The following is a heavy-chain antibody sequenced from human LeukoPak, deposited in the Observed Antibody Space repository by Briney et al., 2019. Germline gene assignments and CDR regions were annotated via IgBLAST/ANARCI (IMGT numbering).Heavy chain of an antibody. Sequence: PSETLSLTCAVYGVSFSGYYWSWIRQPPGKGLEWIGEINHSGSTNYNPSLKSRVTISVDTSKNQFSLRLSSVTAADTAIYYCVRVSPGSLFDYWGQGTLVTVSS. CDR2: INHSGST. D-gene: IGHD3-10*01. CDR3: VRVSPGSLFDY. J-gene: IGHJ4*02. V-gene: IGHV4-34*01. CDR1: GVSFSGYY.